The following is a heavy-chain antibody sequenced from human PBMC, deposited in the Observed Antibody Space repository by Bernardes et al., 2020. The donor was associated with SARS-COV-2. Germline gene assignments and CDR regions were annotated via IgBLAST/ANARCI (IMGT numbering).Heavy chain of an antibody. J-gene: IGHJ4*02. Sequence: GGSLRLSCAASGFTYSAYSMAWVRQAPGKGLEWVSIIRGTGATAHYADSVKGRFTVSRDNSNNILYLEMNSLRTEETATYYCAKSLAGYCYGSTCYWRPLDSWGQGTLVTVSS. CDR1: GFTYSAYS. V-gene: IGHV3-23*01. D-gene: IGHD2-15*01. CDR3: AKSLAGYCYGSTCYWRPLDS. CDR2: IRGTGATA.